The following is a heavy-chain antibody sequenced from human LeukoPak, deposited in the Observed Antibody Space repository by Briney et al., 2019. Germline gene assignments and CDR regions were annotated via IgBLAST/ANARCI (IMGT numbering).Heavy chain of an antibody. J-gene: IGHJ6*03. D-gene: IGHD6-13*01. CDR2: IKQDGSEQ. CDR1: GFTFGTYW. Sequence: GGSLRLSCAASGFTFGTYWMSWVRQAPGKGLEWVANIKQDGSEQYYVDSVKGRFTVSRDNAKNSLYLQINSLRAGDTAVYYCATVPGGTYYNYYMDVWGKGTTVTVSS. V-gene: IGHV3-7*01. CDR3: ATVPGGTYYNYYMDV.